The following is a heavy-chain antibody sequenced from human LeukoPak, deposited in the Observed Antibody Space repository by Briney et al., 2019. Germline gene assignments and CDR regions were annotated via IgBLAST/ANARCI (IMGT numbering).Heavy chain of an antibody. J-gene: IGHJ3*02. CDR3: AISGNYFTRDAFDI. CDR2: INHSGST. D-gene: IGHD1-26*01. V-gene: IGHV4-34*01. Sequence: SETLSLTCAVYGGSFSGYYWSWIRQPPGKGLEWIGEINHSGSTNYNPSLKSRVTISGDTSKHHFSQELRSVTAADTAVYYCAISGNYFTRDAFDIWGQGTMVTVSS. CDR1: GGSFSGYY.